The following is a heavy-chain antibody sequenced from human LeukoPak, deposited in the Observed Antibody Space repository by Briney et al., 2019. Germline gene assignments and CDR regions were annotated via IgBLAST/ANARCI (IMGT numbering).Heavy chain of an antibody. Sequence: SGGSLRLSCAASGFTFSNYGMSWVRQAPGKGLEWVSGISGSGGSTYYADSVKGRFTISRDNSKNTLYLQMNSLRAEDTAVYYCAKGVVVAPDVTPFDYWGQGTLVTVSS. CDR2: ISGSGGST. J-gene: IGHJ4*02. V-gene: IGHV3-23*01. CDR3: AKGVVVAPDVTPFDY. D-gene: IGHD2-21*01. CDR1: GFTFSNYG.